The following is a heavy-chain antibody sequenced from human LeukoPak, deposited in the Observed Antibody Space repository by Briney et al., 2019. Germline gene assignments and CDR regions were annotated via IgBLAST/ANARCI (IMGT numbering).Heavy chain of an antibody. Sequence: GGSLRLSCAASGFTFSSYAMIWVRQAPGKGLEWVSASSSDGGSTYYADSVKGRFTISRDNSKNTLYLQMNSLRAEDTAVYYCAKARFTVTNYFDYWGQGTLVTVSS. CDR1: GFTFSSYA. D-gene: IGHD4-17*01. J-gene: IGHJ4*02. CDR2: SSSDGGST. V-gene: IGHV3-23*01. CDR3: AKARFTVTNYFDY.